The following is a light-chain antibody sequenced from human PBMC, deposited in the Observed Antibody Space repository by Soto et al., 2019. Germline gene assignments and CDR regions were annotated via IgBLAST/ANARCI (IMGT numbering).Light chain of an antibody. J-gene: IGKJ1*01. CDR1: QSISNY. CDR3: EQSYSNPT. V-gene: IGKV1-39*01. Sequence: DIQMTQSPSSLSASLGDRVTITCRASQSISNYLSWYQQKQGKVPNLLIYAASSLQSGVPSRFSGSGSGTDFSLAISSLQTEGFATFYCEQSYSNPTYGQGSKVEIK. CDR2: AAS.